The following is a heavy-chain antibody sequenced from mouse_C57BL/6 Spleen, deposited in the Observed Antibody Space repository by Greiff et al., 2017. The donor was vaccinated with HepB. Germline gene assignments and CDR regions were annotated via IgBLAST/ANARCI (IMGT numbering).Heavy chain of an antibody. D-gene: IGHD2-1*01. CDR3: ARSIYYGNSRVPYAMDY. Sequence: QVQLQQPGAELVKPGASVKLSCKASGYTFTSYWMHWVKQRPGQGLEWIGMIHPNSGSTNYNEKFKSKATLTVDKSSSTAYMQLSSLTSEDSAVYYCARSIYYGNSRVPYAMDYWGQGTSVTVSS. CDR2: IHPNSGST. V-gene: IGHV1-64*01. J-gene: IGHJ4*01. CDR1: GYTFTSYW.